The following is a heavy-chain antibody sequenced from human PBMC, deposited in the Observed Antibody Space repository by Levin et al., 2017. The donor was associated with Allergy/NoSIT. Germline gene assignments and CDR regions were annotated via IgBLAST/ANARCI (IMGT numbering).Heavy chain of an antibody. V-gene: IGHV1-2*06. CDR2: INPNSGGT. CDR3: ARDMVYCGGDCYGDIPDGAFDI. CDR1: GYTFTGYY. J-gene: IGHJ3*02. Sequence: ASVKVSCKASGYTFTGYYMHWVRQAPGQGLEWMGRINPNSGGTNYAQKFQGRVTMTRDTSISTAYMELSRLRSDDTAVYYCARDMVYCGGDCYGDIPDGAFDIWGQGTMVTVSS. D-gene: IGHD2-21*01.